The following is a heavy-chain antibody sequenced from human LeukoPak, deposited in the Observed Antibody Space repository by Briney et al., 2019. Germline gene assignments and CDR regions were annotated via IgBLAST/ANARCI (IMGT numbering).Heavy chain of an antibody. J-gene: IGHJ4*02. CDR2: IIPSLDIS. V-gene: IGHV1-69*04. CDR1: GDTFITYT. Sequence: SVKVSCKASGDTFITYTFSWVRQAPGQGLEWMGRIIPSLDISNYAQKFQGRVTLSADKATTTTYMELTSLRSEDTAIYYCARDHCSPGTCLGGHWGQGTLVTVSS. CDR3: ARDHCSPGTCLGGH. D-gene: IGHD2-15*01.